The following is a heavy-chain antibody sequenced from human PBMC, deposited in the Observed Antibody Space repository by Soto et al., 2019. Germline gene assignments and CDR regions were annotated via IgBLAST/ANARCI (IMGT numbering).Heavy chain of an antibody. CDR3: ARSMTTVVTLDY. Sequence: SETLSLTCTVSGGSISSSIYYWGWIRQPPGKGLEWIGSIYYSGSTYYNPSLKSRVTISVDTSRNQFSLKLSSVTAADTAVYYCARSMTTVVTLDYWGQGTLVTVS. CDR2: IYYSGST. CDR1: GGSISSSIYY. V-gene: IGHV4-39*01. J-gene: IGHJ4*02. D-gene: IGHD4-17*01.